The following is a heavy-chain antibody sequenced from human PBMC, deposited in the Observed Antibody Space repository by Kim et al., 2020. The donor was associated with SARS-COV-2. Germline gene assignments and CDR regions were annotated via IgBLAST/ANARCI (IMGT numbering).Heavy chain of an antibody. Sequence: SETLSLTCTVSGGSISSYYWSWIRQPPGKGLEWIGYIYYSGSTNYNPSLKSRVTISVDTSKNQFSLKLSSVTAADTAVYYCARVDLSDTYYYGSGSYRHGGAFDIWGQGTMVTVSS. CDR3: ARVDLSDTYYYGSGSYRHGGAFDI. V-gene: IGHV4-59*13. J-gene: IGHJ3*02. CDR1: GGSISSYY. D-gene: IGHD3-10*01. CDR2: IYYSGST.